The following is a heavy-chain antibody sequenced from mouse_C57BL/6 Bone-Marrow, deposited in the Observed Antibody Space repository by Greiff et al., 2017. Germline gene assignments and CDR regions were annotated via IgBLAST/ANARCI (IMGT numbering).Heavy chain of an antibody. J-gene: IGHJ2*01. Sequence: QVQLQQPGAELVKPGASVKMSCKASGYTFTSYWITWVKQRPGQGLEWIGDIYPGSGSTNYNEKFKSKATLTVDTSSSTAYMQLSSLTSEDSAVXYCARIPYYYGSSDYCGQGTTLTVSS. CDR1: GYTFTSYW. CDR2: IYPGSGST. D-gene: IGHD1-1*01. CDR3: ARIPYYYGSSDY. V-gene: IGHV1-55*01.